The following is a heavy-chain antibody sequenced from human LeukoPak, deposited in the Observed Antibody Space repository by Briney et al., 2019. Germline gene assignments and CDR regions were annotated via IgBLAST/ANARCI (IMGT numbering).Heavy chain of an antibody. J-gene: IGHJ4*02. CDR3: ARGDIDWLFYPRTSFDY. V-gene: IGHV4-34*01. CDR2: INHSGST. CDR1: GGSFCGYY. D-gene: IGHD3/OR15-3a*01. Sequence: PSETLSLTCAVYGGSFCGYYWSWIRQPPGKGLEWIGEINHSGSTNYNPSLKSRVTISVDTSKNQFSLKLSSVTAADTAVYYCARGDIDWLFYPRTSFDYWGQGTLVTVSS.